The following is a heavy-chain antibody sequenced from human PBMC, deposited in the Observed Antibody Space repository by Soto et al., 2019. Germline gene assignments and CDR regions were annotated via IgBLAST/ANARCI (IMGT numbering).Heavy chain of an antibody. CDR1: GGSISSSTDY. CDR3: ARGGYSSGRFDY. CDR2: IYNTGST. D-gene: IGHD6-19*01. J-gene: IGHJ4*02. Sequence: SETLSLTCTVSGGSISSSTDYWGWIRQPPGKGLEWIRSIYNTGSTYDNPSLQSRVTISVDTSKNQFTLRLSSVTAADTAVYYCARGGYSSGRFDYWGQGTLVTVSS. V-gene: IGHV4-39*01.